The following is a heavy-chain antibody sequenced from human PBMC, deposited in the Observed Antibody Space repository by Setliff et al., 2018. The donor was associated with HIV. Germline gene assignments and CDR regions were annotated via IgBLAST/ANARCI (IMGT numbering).Heavy chain of an antibody. D-gene: IGHD6-19*01. V-gene: IGHV1-18*01. CDR2: INIRNGNT. J-gene: IGHJ4*02. CDR3: ARKYTGGPLDY. CDR1: GYSFTSSG. Sequence: ASVKVSCKASGYSFTSSGVSWVRQAPGQGLEWMGWINIRNGNTNYAQKFQGRVTMTTDTSTSTAYMGLRSLRSDDTAMYYCARKYTGGPLDYWGQGTLVTVSS.